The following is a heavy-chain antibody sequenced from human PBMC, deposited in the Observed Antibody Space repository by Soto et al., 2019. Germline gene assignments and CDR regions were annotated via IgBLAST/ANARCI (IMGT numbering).Heavy chain of an antibody. Sequence: QVQLVESGGGVVQPGRSLRLSCAASGFTFSSYAMHWVRQAPGKGLEWVAVISYDGSNKYHADSVKGRFTISRDNSKNTLYLQMNSLRAEDTAVYYCARNLELAAAGFFDYWGQGTLVTVSS. CDR2: ISYDGSNK. CDR3: ARNLELAAAGFFDY. D-gene: IGHD6-13*01. CDR1: GFTFSSYA. V-gene: IGHV3-30-3*01. J-gene: IGHJ4*02.